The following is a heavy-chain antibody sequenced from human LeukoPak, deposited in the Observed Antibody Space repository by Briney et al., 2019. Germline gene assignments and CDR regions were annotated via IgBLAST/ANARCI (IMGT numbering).Heavy chain of an antibody. V-gene: IGHV3-23*01. Sequence: GGSLRLSCAASGFTFSSYGMSWVRQAPGKGLEWVSAISGSGGSTYYADSVKGRFTISRDNSKNTLYLQMNSLRAEDTAVYYCAKDSLSYYYDSSGHPSFDYWGQGTLVTVSS. J-gene: IGHJ4*02. CDR3: AKDSLSYYYDSSGHPSFDY. CDR1: GFTFSSYG. CDR2: ISGSGGST. D-gene: IGHD3-22*01.